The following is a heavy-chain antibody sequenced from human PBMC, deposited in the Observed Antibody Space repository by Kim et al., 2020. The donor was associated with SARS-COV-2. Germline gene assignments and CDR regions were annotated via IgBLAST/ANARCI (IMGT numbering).Heavy chain of an antibody. CDR2: ISAYNGNT. Sequence: ASVKVSCKASGYTFTSYGISWVRQAPGQGLEWMGWISAYNGNTNYAQKLQGRVTMTTDTSTSTAYMELRSLRSDDTAVYYCARAYSSGWYDWVVGYYGMDVWGQGTTVTVSS. V-gene: IGHV1-18*01. CDR3: ARAYSSGWYDWVVGYYGMDV. D-gene: IGHD6-19*01. J-gene: IGHJ6*02. CDR1: GYTFTSYG.